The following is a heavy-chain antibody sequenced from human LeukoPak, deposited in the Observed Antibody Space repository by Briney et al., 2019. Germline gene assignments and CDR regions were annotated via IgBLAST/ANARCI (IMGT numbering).Heavy chain of an antibody. Sequence: PGGSLRLSCAASGFTFSSYAMSWVRQAPGKGLEWVSAISGSGGSTYYADSVKGRFTISRDNSKNTLYLQMNSLRAEDTAVYYCTAYVVVVAAQGDYWGQGTLVTVSS. CDR3: TAYVVVVAAQGDY. CDR2: ISGSGGST. J-gene: IGHJ4*02. V-gene: IGHV3-23*01. D-gene: IGHD2-15*01. CDR1: GFTFSSYA.